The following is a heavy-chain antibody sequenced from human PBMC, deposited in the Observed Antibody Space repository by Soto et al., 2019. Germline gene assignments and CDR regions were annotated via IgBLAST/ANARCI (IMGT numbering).Heavy chain of an antibody. J-gene: IGHJ3*02. CDR3: ARDRDIVVVPAAGQDAFDI. V-gene: IGHV1-69*01. Sequence: VQLVQSGAEVKKPGSSVKVSCKASGGTFSSYAISWVRQAPGQGLEWMGGIIPIFGTANYAQKFQGRVTITADESTSKAYMEVSSLRSEDTAVYYCARDRDIVVVPAAGQDAFDIWGQGTMVTVSS. CDR1: GGTFSSYA. CDR2: IIPIFGTA. D-gene: IGHD2-2*01.